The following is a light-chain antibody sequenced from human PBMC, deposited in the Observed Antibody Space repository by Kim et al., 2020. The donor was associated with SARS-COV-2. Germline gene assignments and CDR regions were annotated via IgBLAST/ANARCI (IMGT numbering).Light chain of an antibody. CDR3: QQYSTYWT. CDR1: QSISSW. V-gene: IGKV1-5*03. Sequence: SASVGDRVTISCRASQSISSWLAWYQQTPGKAPKLLIYKASSLQSGVTSRFSGSGSGTEFTLTISNLQPDDFATYYCQQYSTYWTFGQGTKVDIK. CDR2: KAS. J-gene: IGKJ1*01.